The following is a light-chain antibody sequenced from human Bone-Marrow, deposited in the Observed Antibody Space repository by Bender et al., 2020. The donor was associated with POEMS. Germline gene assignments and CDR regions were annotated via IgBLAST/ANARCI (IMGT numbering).Light chain of an antibody. Sequence: SYELTQPPSVSVSPGQTASITCSGDKLGDKYACWYQQKSGQSPVMVIYQDTKRPSGIPERFSVSNSGNTATLTISGTQTMDDGDYYCQTWDSSTGVVFGGGTKLSVL. CDR3: QTWDSSTGVV. CDR1: KLGDKY. CDR2: QDT. J-gene: IGLJ2*01. V-gene: IGLV3-1*01.